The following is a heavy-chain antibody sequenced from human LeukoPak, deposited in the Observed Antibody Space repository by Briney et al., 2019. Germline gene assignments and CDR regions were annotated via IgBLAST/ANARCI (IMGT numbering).Heavy chain of an antibody. Sequence: SVKVSCKTFGGTFSSYTISWVRQAPGQGLEWMGRIIPILGIANYAQKCQGRVTITADTSTSTAYMDLSSLRSEDTAVYYCSRENLYDTTRAYDYWGQGTLVTVSS. D-gene: IGHD3-22*01. J-gene: IGHJ4*02. CDR1: GGTFSSYT. V-gene: IGHV1-69*04. CDR2: IIPILGIA. CDR3: SRENLYDTTRAYDY.